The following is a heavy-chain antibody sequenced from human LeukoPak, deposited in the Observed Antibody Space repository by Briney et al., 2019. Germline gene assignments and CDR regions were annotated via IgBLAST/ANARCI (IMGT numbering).Heavy chain of an antibody. J-gene: IGHJ4*02. V-gene: IGHV3-30*02. CDR1: GFTVSNYG. Sequence: GGSLRLSCAASGFTVSNYGMHWVRQAPGKGLEWVAVIWYDGSNKYYADSVKGRFTISRDNSKNTLYLQMNSLRAEDTAVYYCAKEVSIVGATRGDYWGQGTLVTVSS. D-gene: IGHD1-26*01. CDR3: AKEVSIVGATRGDY. CDR2: IWYDGSNK.